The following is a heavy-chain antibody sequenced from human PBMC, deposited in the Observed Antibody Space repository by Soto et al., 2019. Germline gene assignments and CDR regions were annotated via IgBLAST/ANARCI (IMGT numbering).Heavy chain of an antibody. V-gene: IGHV1-8*01. CDR1: GYTFTSSD. D-gene: IGHD3-3*01. J-gene: IGHJ3*02. Sequence: ASVKVSCKASGYTFTSSDINLVRQATGQGREWMGWMNPNSGNTGYAQKFKGRVTMTRNTSISTAYMELSSLRSEDTAVYYCARATKNYDFWSLSSFDIWGQGTMVTVSS. CDR3: ARATKNYDFWSLSSFDI. CDR2: MNPNSGNT.